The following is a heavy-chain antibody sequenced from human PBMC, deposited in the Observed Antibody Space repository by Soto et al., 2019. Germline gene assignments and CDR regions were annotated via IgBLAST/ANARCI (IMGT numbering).Heavy chain of an antibody. Sequence: SLRLSCAASGFTFSSYGMHWVRQAPGKGLEWVAVISYDGSNKYYADSVKGRFTISRDDAKNSLSLQMNSLRAEDTAVYFCARDNRGTFDYWGQGALVTVSS. CDR3: ARDNRGTFDY. CDR1: GFTFSSYG. D-gene: IGHD7-27*01. J-gene: IGHJ4*02. CDR2: ISYDGSNK. V-gene: IGHV3-30*03.